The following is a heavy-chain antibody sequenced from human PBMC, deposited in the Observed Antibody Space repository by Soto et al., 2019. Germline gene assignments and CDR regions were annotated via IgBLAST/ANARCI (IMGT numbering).Heavy chain of an antibody. V-gene: IGHV1-69*06. CDR1: GGTFSDFT. J-gene: IGHJ3*02. CDR2: TIPIMGAT. CDR3: ARYWSAGTLYGAFDI. Sequence: QVQLVQSGPEVKKPGSSVKVSCKASGGTFSDFTLSWLRRAPGRGLEWMGGTIPIMGATNNAQKLKGRLTITADKPTGTVYMELNSLRSDDTAVYYCARYWSAGTLYGAFDIWGQGPEVTVSP. D-gene: IGHD2-15*01.